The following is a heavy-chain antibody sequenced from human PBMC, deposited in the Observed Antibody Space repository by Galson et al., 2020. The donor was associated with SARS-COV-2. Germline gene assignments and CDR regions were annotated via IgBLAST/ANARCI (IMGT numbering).Heavy chain of an antibody. V-gene: IGHV5-51*01. J-gene: IGHJ4*02. CDR3: VTQARFSSGWYRYDY. D-gene: IGHD6-19*01. CDR2: IYPDDSDN. Sequence: GESLKISCKGSGYSFTSNWIGWVRQMPGKGLEWMGSIYPDDSDNRYSPSFQSQVTMSADKSIRTAYLQWSSLQASDSAMYYCVTQARFSSGWYRYDYWGQGTLVTVSS. CDR1: GYSFTSNW.